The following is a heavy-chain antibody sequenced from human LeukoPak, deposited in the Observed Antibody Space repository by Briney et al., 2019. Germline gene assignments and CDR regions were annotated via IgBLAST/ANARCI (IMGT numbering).Heavy chain of an antibody. CDR1: GYTFTTYG. J-gene: IGHJ5*02. CDR3: ARDMSWRYSARFDP. Sequence: GASVKASCKASGYTFTTYGINWVRQAPGQGLEWMGWISAYNGNTNYAQRFQGRVTMTTDTSTSTAYMELRSLRSDDTAVYYCARDMSWRYSARFDPWGQGTLVTVSS. V-gene: IGHV1-18*01. CDR2: ISAYNGNT. D-gene: IGHD3-3*01.